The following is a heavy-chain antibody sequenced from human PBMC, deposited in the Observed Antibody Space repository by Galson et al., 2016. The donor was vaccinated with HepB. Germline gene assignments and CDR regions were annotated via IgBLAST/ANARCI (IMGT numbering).Heavy chain of an antibody. J-gene: IGHJ4*02. CDR1: GYFFTSYW. V-gene: IGHV5-51*01. CDR2: IYPGNSDT. Sequence: QSGAEVKEPGESLTISCKGSGYFFTSYWIGWVRQMPGKGLECMGIIYPGNSDTRYNPTFQGQVTISADGSINTAFLQWTSLKASDTAIYYCVWASRGNDSPLAYWGQGSLVTVSS. D-gene: IGHD5-12*01. CDR3: VWASRGNDSPLAY.